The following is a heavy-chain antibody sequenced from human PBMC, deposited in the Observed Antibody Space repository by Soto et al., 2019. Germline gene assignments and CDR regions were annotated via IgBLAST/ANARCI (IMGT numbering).Heavy chain of an antibody. J-gene: IGHJ4*02. CDR3: ARVGVGHYEFDY. D-gene: IGHD3-16*01. CDR2: IKTDGSST. CDR1: GFTFSSYW. Sequence: EVQLVESGGALVQPGGSLRLSCAASGFTFSSYWMHWVRQAPGEWLVWVSRIKTDGSSTSYADSVKGRFTLSRDNAKNTMYLQMNSLRAEDTAVYYCARVGVGHYEFDYWGQGTLVTVSS. V-gene: IGHV3-74*01.